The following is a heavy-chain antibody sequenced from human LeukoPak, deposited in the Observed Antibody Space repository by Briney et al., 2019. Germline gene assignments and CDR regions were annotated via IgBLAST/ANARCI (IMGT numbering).Heavy chain of an antibody. Sequence: GGSLRLSCTVSGFTVSSNSMSWVRQAPGKGLEWVSFIYSDNTHYSDSAKGRFTISRDNSKNTLYLQMNSLRAEDTAVYYCARGRGVGATALDYWGQGTLVTVSS. CDR2: IYSDNT. CDR1: GFTVSSNS. D-gene: IGHD1-26*01. J-gene: IGHJ4*02. V-gene: IGHV3-53*01. CDR3: ARGRGVGATALDY.